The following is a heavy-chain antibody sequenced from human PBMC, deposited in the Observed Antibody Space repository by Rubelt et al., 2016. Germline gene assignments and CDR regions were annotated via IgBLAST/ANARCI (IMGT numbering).Heavy chain of an antibody. D-gene: IGHD3-9*01. V-gene: IGHV4-34*01. CDR2: INHSGST. Sequence: QVQLQQWGAGLLKPSETLSLTCAVYGGSFSIYYWSWIRQPPGKGLEWIGEINHSGSTNYNPSLRSRVTISVDTAKNQFSLRVTSVTAADTAVYFCARHRIVRDLTVGGYFDPWGQGILVTVSS. CDR1: GGSFSIYY. J-gene: IGHJ5*02. CDR3: ARHRIVRDLTVGGYFDP.